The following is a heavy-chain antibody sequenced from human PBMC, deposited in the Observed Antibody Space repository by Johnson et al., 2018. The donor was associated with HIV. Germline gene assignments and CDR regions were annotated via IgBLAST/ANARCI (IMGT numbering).Heavy chain of an antibody. CDR1: DFTFSNNA. J-gene: IGHJ3*02. Sequence: EVQLVESGGGVVQPGRSLRLSCAASDFTFSNNAIHWVRQAPGKGLEWVSGISWNSGSIGYADSVKGRFTISRDNAKNSLYLQMNSLRAEDTAVYYCAKDKDAFDIWGQGTMVTVSS. CDR2: ISWNSGSI. CDR3: AKDKDAFDI. V-gene: IGHV3-9*01.